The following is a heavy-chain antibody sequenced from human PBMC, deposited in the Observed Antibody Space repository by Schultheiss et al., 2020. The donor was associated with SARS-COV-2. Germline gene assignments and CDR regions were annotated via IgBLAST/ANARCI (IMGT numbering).Heavy chain of an antibody. CDR2: IWYDGSNK. V-gene: IGHV3-33*01. CDR3: ARGHYDFWSGYSGWFDP. Sequence: SCAASGFTFSSYGMHWVRQAPGKGLEWVAVIWYDGSNKYYADSVKGRFTISRDNSNNTLFLQMNSLRAEDTAVYYCARGHYDFWSGYSGWFDPWGQGTLVTVSS. J-gene: IGHJ5*02. D-gene: IGHD3-3*01. CDR1: GFTFSSYG.